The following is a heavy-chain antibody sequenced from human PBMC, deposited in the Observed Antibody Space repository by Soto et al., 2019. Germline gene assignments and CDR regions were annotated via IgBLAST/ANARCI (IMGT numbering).Heavy chain of an antibody. D-gene: IGHD6-25*01. J-gene: IGHJ4*02. CDR1: GFTFSSYG. CDR3: ATNPAGGPFDY. CDR2: ISYDGSNK. Sequence: QVQLVESGGGVVQPGRSLRLSCAASGFTFSSYGMHWVRQAPGKGLEWVAVISYDGSNKYYADSVKGRFTISRDNSKNTLYLQMNSLRAEDTAVYYWATNPAGGPFDYWGQGTLVTVSS. V-gene: IGHV3-30*03.